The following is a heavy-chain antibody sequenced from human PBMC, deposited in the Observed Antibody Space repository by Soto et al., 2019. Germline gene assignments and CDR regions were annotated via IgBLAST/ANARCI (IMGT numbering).Heavy chain of an antibody. CDR1: GGTFSNSA. CDR3: ASDKDRLQLGGNYYYILDV. J-gene: IGHJ6*02. CDR2: IMPIFRTP. D-gene: IGHD5-12*01. Sequence: QVQLEQSGAEVKKPGSSVKVSCKASGGTFSNSAISWVRQAPGQGLEWMGGIMPIFRTPDYAQKFQGRVTITADESTSTAYMECRGLRSDDTAVYYCASDKDRLQLGGNYYYILDVWGQGTTVTVSS. V-gene: IGHV1-69*12.